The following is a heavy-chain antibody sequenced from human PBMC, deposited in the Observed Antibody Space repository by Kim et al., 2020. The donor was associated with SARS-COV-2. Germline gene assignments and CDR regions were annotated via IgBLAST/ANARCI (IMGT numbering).Heavy chain of an antibody. J-gene: IGHJ1*01. V-gene: IGHV3-30*18. D-gene: IGHD6-13*01. CDR2: ISYDGSNK. CDR3: AKAPPAAGTAEYFQH. Sequence: GGSLRLSCAASGFTFSSYGMHWVRQAPGKGLEWVAVISYDGSNKYYADSVKGRFTISRDNSKNTLYLQMNSLRAEDTAVYYCAKAPPAAGTAEYFQHWG. CDR1: GFTFSSYG.